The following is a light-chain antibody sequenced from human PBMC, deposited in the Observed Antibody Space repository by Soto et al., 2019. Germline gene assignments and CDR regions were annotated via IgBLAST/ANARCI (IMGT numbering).Light chain of an antibody. CDR3: QQRSNWPWIT. V-gene: IGKV3-11*01. CDR1: ETVATN. Sequence: ELLMTQSPSTLSLSPGERATLSCWASETVATNLAWYQQKPGQAPRLLIYGASNRATGIPDRFSGSGSGTDFTLTISSLEPEDFAVYYCQQRSNWPWITFGQGTRLEIK. J-gene: IGKJ5*01. CDR2: GAS.